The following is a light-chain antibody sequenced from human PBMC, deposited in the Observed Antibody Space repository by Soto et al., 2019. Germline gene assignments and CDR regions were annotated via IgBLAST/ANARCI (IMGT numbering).Light chain of an antibody. V-gene: IGKV1-39*01. CDR2: AAS. J-gene: IGKJ5*01. CDR3: QQSYSTPRGIT. CDR1: QSISSY. Sequence: DIQMTQSPSSLSASVGDGVTITCRASQSISSYLNWFQQKPGKAPKLLIYAASSLQSGVPSRFSGSGSGTDFTLTISSLQPEDFATYYCQQSYSTPRGITFGQGTRLEIK.